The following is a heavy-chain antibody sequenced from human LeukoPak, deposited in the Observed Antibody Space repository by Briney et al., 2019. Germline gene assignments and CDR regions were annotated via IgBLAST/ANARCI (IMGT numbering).Heavy chain of an antibody. J-gene: IGHJ4*02. CDR3: AREPWGEVTKGPY. CDR1: GFAFNSYS. V-gene: IGHV3-7*01. D-gene: IGHD3-16*01. CDR2: IKEDGTEK. Sequence: GGSLRLSCAASGFAFNSYSMNWVRQAPGKGLEWVANIKEDGTEKYYVDSVKGRFTISRDNARSSLYLQMNSLRAEDTAVYYCAREPWGEVTKGPYWGQGTLVTVSS.